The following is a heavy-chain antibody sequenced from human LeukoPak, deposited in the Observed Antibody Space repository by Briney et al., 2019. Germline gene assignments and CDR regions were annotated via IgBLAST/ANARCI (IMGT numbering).Heavy chain of an antibody. V-gene: IGHV4-59*01. Sequence: PSETLSLTCAVYGGSFSGYYWSWIRQPPGKGLEWIGYIYYSGSTNYNPSLKSRVTISVDTSKNQFSLKLSSVTAADTAVYYCARVNTMVRGVIITYWFDPWGQGTLVTVSS. CDR3: ARVNTMVRGVIITYWFDP. CDR2: IYYSGST. D-gene: IGHD3-10*01. J-gene: IGHJ5*02. CDR1: GGSFSGYY.